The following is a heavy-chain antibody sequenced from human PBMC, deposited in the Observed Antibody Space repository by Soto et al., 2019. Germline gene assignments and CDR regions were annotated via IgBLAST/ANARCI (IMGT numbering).Heavy chain of an antibody. J-gene: IGHJ2*01. CDR2: IYHSGST. Sequence: GKGLAWIGEIYHSGSTKYNTSLKSRVTISVDKSKNQFSLKLRSVTAADTAVYYCQAEDGILDVRSVSAFLRNRSFDL. D-gene: IGHD3-10*02. V-gene: IGHV4-4*02. CDR3: QAEDGILDVRSVSAFLRNRSFDL.